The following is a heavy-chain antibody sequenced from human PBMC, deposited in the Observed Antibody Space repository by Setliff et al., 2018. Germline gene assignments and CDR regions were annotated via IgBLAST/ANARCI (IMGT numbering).Heavy chain of an antibody. CDR3: ARGLRQNRSNSDVFDI. V-gene: IGHV1-8*02. Sequence: ASVKVSCKASGYTRTNYDINWLRQAAGQGLEWMGWMNPNSGNTGYAQKFQGRVTMTRNTSIRTVYMELSSLRYEDMAVYYCARGLRQNRSNSDVFDIWGQGTVVTVSS. D-gene: IGHD4-4*01. CDR1: GYTRTNYD. J-gene: IGHJ3*02. CDR2: MNPNSGNT.